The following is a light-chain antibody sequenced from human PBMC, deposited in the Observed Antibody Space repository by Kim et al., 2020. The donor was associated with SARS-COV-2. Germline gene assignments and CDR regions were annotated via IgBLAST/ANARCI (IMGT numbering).Light chain of an antibody. Sequence: SYELTQPPSVSVSPGQTASITCSGDKLGEKYACWYQQKPGQSPVLVIYQDSKRPSGIPERFSGSNSGNTATLTISGTQAMDEADYYCQAWDSSTYVFGTGTQLTVL. CDR2: QDS. V-gene: IGLV3-1*01. CDR3: QAWDSSTYV. J-gene: IGLJ1*01. CDR1: KLGEKY.